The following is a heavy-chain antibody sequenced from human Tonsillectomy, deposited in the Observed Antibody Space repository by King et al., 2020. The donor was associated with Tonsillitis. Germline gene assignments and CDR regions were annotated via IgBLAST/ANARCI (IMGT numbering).Heavy chain of an antibody. D-gene: IGHD6-13*01. CDR2: IYPGDSDT. CDR1: GYSFTNSW. Sequence: VQLVESGAEVKKPGESLKISCQGSGYSFTNSWIGWVRQMPGKGLEWMGIIYPGDSDTRYSPSFQGQVTMSADKSISTAYLQWSSLKASDTAMYYCARLIATGTGWIDPWGQGTLVTVSS. V-gene: IGHV5-51*01. CDR3: ARLIATGTGWIDP. J-gene: IGHJ5*02.